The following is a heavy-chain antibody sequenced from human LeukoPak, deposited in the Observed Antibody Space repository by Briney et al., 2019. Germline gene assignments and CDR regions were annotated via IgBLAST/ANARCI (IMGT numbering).Heavy chain of an antibody. CDR3: AREGDIAAAGINF. D-gene: IGHD6-13*01. CDR1: GGSISSGGYY. CDR2: IYHSGST. Sequence: PSETLSLTCTVSGGSISSGGYYWSWIRQPPGKGLEWIGYIYHSGSTYYNPSLKSRVTISVDRSKNQFSLKLSSVTAADTAVYYCAREGDIAAAGINFWGQGTLVPVSS. V-gene: IGHV4-30-2*01. J-gene: IGHJ4*02.